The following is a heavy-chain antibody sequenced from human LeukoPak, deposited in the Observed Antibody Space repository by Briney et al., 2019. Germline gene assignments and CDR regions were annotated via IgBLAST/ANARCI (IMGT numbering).Heavy chain of an antibody. D-gene: IGHD1-26*01. Sequence: GGSLRLSCAASGFTFSGYAMSWVRQAPGKGLEWVSAISGRGGSTYYADSVKGRFTIPRDNSKNTLYLQMNSLRAEDTAVYYCAKAGGDGTYYGDYWGQGTLVTVSS. CDR2: ISGRGGST. CDR3: AKAGGDGTYYGDY. CDR1: GFTFSGYA. V-gene: IGHV3-23*01. J-gene: IGHJ4*02.